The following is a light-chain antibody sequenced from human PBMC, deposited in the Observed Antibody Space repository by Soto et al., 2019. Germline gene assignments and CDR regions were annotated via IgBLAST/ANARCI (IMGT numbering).Light chain of an antibody. CDR1: SGHSSYI. J-gene: IGLJ2*01. V-gene: IGLV4-60*03. Sequence: QAVVTQSSSASASLGSSVKLTCTLSSGHSSYIIAWHQQQPGKAPRYLMKLEGSGSYNKGSGVPDRFSGSSSGADRYLTISNLQSEDEADYYCETWDSNTVVFGGVTKVTVL. CDR2: LEGSGSY. CDR3: ETWDSNTVV.